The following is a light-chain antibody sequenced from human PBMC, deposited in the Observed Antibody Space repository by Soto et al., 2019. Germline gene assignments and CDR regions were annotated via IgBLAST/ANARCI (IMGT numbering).Light chain of an antibody. V-gene: IGLV2-8*01. CDR1: SGDLGLYNY. CDR2: EVN. Sequence: QSALTQPPSASGSPGQSITISCAGTSGDLGLYNYFSWFQQHPGKAPKLIIFEVNKRPSGVPDRFSGSKSGNTASLTVSGLQADDEAQYYCSSYAGSNTLIFGGGTKLTVL. J-gene: IGLJ2*01. CDR3: SSYAGSNTLI.